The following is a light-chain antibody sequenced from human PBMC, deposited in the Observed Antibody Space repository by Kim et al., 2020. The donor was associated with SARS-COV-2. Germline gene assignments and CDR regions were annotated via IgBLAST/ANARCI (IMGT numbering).Light chain of an antibody. CDR3: QAWDSSTWV. CDR2: DN. Sequence: SYELTQPPSVSVSPGQTATITCSGGKWGDKYACWYQQKAGQPPVLVIYDNKRPSGIPERFSGSNSGNTATLTISGTQAVDEADYYCQAWDSSTWVFGGGTKMTVL. V-gene: IGLV3-1*01. J-gene: IGLJ3*02. CDR1: KWGDKY.